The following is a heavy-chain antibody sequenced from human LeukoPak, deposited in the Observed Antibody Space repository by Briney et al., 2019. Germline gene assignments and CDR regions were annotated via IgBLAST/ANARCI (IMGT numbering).Heavy chain of an antibody. V-gene: IGHV3-48*03. Sequence: QAGGSLRLSCAASGFTFSSYEMNWVRQAPGKGLEWVSYISSSGSTIYYADSVKSRFTISRDNAKNSLYLQMNSLRAEDTAVYYCARGGSWSGYFSSGYYYGMDVWGQGTTVTVSS. CDR2: ISSSGSTI. D-gene: IGHD3-3*01. CDR1: GFTFSSYE. CDR3: ARGGSWSGYFSSGYYYGMDV. J-gene: IGHJ6*02.